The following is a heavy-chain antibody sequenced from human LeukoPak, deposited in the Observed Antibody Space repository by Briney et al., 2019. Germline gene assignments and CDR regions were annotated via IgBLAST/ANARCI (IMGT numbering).Heavy chain of an antibody. V-gene: IGHV3-23*01. CDR1: GFTSSSYG. Sequence: GGSLRLSCAASGFTSSSYGMSWVRQAPGKGLEWVSAISGSGGSTYYADSVKGRFTISRDNSKDTLYLQMNSLRAEDTAVYYCAKEYSGSYDYWGQGTLVTVSS. CDR3: AKEYSGSYDY. CDR2: ISGSGGST. J-gene: IGHJ4*02. D-gene: IGHD1-26*01.